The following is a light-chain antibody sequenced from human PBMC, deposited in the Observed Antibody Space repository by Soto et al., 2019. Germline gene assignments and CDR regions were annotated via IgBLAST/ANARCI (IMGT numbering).Light chain of an antibody. CDR1: RGISSSY. CDR3: QQYGASPPYT. J-gene: IGKJ2*01. V-gene: IGKV3-20*01. CDR2: AAS. Sequence: EIVLTQSPGTLSLSPGESTTLSCRASRGISSSYLAWYQQKPGQAPRLLIYAASTRATGMPDRFRGSGSATDFNHAISRLEPEDSAFYYCQQYGASPPYTFRQGKKLEIK.